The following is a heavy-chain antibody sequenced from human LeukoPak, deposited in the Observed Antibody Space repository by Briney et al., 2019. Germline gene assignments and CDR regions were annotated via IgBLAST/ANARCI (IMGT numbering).Heavy chain of an antibody. CDR2: ISGSGGST. CDR3: AKDSLVGATPFIFDY. Sequence: GGSLRLSCAASGFTFTSYAMSWVRQAPGKGLEWVSAISGSGGSTYYADSVKGRFTISRDNSKNTLCLKMNSLRAEDTAVYYCAKDSLVGATPFIFDYWGQGTLVTVSS. J-gene: IGHJ4*02. CDR1: GFTFTSYA. D-gene: IGHD1-26*01. V-gene: IGHV3-23*01.